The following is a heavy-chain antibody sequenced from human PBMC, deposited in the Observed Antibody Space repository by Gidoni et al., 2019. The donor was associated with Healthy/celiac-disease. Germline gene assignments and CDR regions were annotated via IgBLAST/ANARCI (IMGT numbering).Heavy chain of an antibody. CDR1: GFSLSTRGVG. CDR3: AHSEGSGGVGASLFDY. J-gene: IGHJ4*02. D-gene: IGHD1-26*01. V-gene: IGHV2-5*02. Sequence: QITLKESGPTLVKPTQTLTLTFTFPGFSLSTRGVGVGWIRQPPGQALEWLALIYWDDDKRYSPSLKSRLTITKDTSKNQVVLTMTNMDPVDTATYYCAHSEGSGGVGASLFDYWGQGTLVTVSS. CDR2: IYWDDDK.